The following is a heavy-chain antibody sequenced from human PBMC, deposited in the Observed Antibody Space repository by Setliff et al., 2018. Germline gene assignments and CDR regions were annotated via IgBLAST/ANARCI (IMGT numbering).Heavy chain of an antibody. CDR2: IANRGNTV. CDR3: VPGRGS. J-gene: IGHJ5*02. V-gene: IGHV3-48*03. D-gene: IGHD6-25*01. Sequence: LRLSCAASGFIFSSYEMNWVRQAPGKGLEWVTYIANRGNTVYYADSVRGRFTISRDNAQNTLYLHMNNLRAEDTAVFYCVPGRGSWGQGTLVTVSS. CDR1: GFIFSSYE.